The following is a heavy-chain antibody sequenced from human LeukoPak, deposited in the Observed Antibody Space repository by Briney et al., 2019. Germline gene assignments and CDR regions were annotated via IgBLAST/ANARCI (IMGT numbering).Heavy chain of an antibody. CDR2: IKQDGSEK. V-gene: IGHV3-7*01. J-gene: IGHJ4*02. CDR3: ARTDYYGSGSYYLFDY. Sequence: ETLSLTCTVSGDSISTSNSYWGWIRQPPGTGLEWVANIKQDGSEKYYVDSVKGRFTISRDNAKNSLYLQMNSLRAEDTAVYYCARTDYYGSGSYYLFDYWGQGTLVTVSS. CDR1: GDSISTSNSY. D-gene: IGHD3-10*01.